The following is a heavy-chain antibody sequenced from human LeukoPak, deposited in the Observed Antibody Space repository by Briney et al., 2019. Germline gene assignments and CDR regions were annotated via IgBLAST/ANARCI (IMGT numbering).Heavy chain of an antibody. V-gene: IGHV4-59*01. CDR1: GGSISSYY. J-gene: IGHJ5*02. CDR2: IYYSGST. D-gene: IGHD3-9*01. Sequence: SETLSLTCSVSGGSISSYYWSWIRQPPGRGLEWIGYIYYSGSTNYNPSLKSRVTISVDTSKNQFSLRLSSVTAADTAVYYCARGGDILTGLNWFDPWGQGTLVTVSS. CDR3: ARGGDILTGLNWFDP.